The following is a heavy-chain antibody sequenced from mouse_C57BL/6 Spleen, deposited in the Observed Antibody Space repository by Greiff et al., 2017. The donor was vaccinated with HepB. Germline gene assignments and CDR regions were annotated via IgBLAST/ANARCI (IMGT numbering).Heavy chain of an antibody. Sequence: QVQLQQPGTELVKPGASVKLSCKASGYTFTSYWMHWVKQRPGQGLEWIGNINPSNGGTNYNEKFKSKATLTVDKSSNTAYMQLSSLTSEDSAVYYCARYPLYYYGSPSYAMDYWGQGTSVTVSS. CDR2: INPSNGGT. CDR3: ARYPLYYYGSPSYAMDY. V-gene: IGHV1-53*01. J-gene: IGHJ4*01. CDR1: GYTFTSYW. D-gene: IGHD1-1*01.